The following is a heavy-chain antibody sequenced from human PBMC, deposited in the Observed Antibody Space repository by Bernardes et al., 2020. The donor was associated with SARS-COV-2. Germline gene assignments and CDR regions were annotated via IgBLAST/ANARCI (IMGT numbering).Heavy chain of an antibody. CDR3: ATVVGPREYLGYCSGGSCYSFDY. J-gene: IGHJ4*02. D-gene: IGHD2-15*01. Sequence: ASVKVSCKASGYTFTSYAMNWVRQAPGQGLEWMGWINTNTGNPTYAQGFTGRFVFSLDTSVSTAYLQISSLKAEDTAVYYCATVVGPREYLGYCSGGSCYSFDYWGQGTLVTVSS. V-gene: IGHV7-4-1*02. CDR2: INTNTGNP. CDR1: GYTFTSYA.